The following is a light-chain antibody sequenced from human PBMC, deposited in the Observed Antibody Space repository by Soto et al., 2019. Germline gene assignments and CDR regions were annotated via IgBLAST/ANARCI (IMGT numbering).Light chain of an antibody. Sequence: DIQLTQSPSFLSASVGDRVTITCRASQGISNYLAWYQQKPGKAPQLLIFAAFTLQSGVPSRFSGSGSGTEFTLTISSLQPEDFATYYCQQSYSTPPAFGQGTKVEIK. CDR2: AAF. J-gene: IGKJ1*01. CDR3: QQSYSTPPA. V-gene: IGKV1-9*01. CDR1: QGISNY.